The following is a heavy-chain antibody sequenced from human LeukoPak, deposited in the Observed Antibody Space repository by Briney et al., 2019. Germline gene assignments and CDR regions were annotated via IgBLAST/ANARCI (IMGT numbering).Heavy chain of an antibody. CDR2: INWSGGST. CDR3: AKGKDTLNPYWYFDV. J-gene: IGHJ2*01. D-gene: IGHD5-18*01. CDR1: GFNFDDYA. V-gene: IGHV3-20*04. Sequence: GGSLRLSCAASGFNFDDYAMSWVRQAPGKGVEGVSGINWSGGSTEYADSVKGRFTISRDNTKNSLFLQLNSLRAEDTAFYYCAKGKDTLNPYWYFDVWGRGTLVSVSS.